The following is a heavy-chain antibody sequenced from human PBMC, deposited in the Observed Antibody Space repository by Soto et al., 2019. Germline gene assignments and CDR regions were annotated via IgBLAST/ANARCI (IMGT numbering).Heavy chain of an antibody. Sequence: VAVISYDGSNKYYADSVKGRFTISRDNPKNTLYLQMNSLRAEDTAVYYCAKAVGYCSSASCRDYYYYYGLDVWGQGTTVTVSS. CDR2: ISYDGSNK. D-gene: IGHD2-2*01. CDR3: AKAVGYCSSASCRDYYYYYGLDV. J-gene: IGHJ6*02. V-gene: IGHV3-30*18.